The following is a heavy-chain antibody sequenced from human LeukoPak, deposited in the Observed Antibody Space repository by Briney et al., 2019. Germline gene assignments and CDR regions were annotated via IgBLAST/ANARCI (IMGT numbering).Heavy chain of an antibody. CDR1: GDSVSSNSAT. CDR2: TYYRSKWYN. Sequence: SQTLSLTCAISGDSVSSNSATWNWIRQSPSRGLERLGRTYYRSKWYNDYAVSVKSRITINPDTSKNQFSLQLNSLIREDTAVYYCAREVARRIDYWGQGTLVTVSS. V-gene: IGHV6-1*01. D-gene: IGHD2-15*01. CDR3: AREVARRIDY. J-gene: IGHJ4*02.